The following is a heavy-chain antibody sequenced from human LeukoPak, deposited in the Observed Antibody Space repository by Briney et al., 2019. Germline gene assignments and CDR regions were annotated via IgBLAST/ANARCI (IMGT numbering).Heavy chain of an antibody. Sequence: SETLSLTCTVSGGSISSYYWSWIRQPPGKGLEWIGYIYYSGSTNYNPSLKSRVTISVDTSKNQFSLKLSSVTAADTAVYYCATGYYYDSSGFFDYWGQGALVTVSS. CDR3: ATGYYYDSSGFFDY. V-gene: IGHV4-59*01. CDR1: GGSISSYY. D-gene: IGHD3-22*01. J-gene: IGHJ4*02. CDR2: IYYSGST.